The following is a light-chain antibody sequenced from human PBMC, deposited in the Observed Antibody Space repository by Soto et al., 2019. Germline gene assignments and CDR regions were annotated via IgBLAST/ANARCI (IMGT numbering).Light chain of an antibody. V-gene: IGLV3-25*03. CDR3: QSADSSGYYP. J-gene: IGLJ3*02. CDR2: KDS. CDR1: ALAKQY. Sequence: SYELTQPPSVSVSPGQTARITCSGDALAKQYVYWYQQKPGQAPVLVIYKDSERPSGIPERFSGSSSGTTVTLTISGVQAEDEADYYCQSADSSGYYPFGGGTKLTVL.